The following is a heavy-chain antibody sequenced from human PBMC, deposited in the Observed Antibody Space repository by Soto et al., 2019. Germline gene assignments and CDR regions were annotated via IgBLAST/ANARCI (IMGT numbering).Heavy chain of an antibody. CDR1: GYTFTTYG. Sequence: ASVKVSCKSSGYTFTTYGITWVRQAPGQGLEWMGWISTNKDKTNYSQNFRGRVTMTTDTSTSTVYMELRSLRSDDTAVYYCARTATVGFDYYFYMDVWGKGTTVTVSS. V-gene: IGHV1-18*04. CDR3: ARTATVGFDYYFYMDV. CDR2: ISTNKDKT. J-gene: IGHJ6*03. D-gene: IGHD4-4*01.